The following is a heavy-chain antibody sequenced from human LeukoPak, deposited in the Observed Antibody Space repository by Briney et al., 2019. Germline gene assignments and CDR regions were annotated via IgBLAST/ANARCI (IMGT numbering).Heavy chain of an antibody. CDR2: INRDGREK. Sequence: GGSLRLSCVDSGFTFSNYWMSWLRQTPRKGLEWVAKINRDGREKYYVDSVKGRFTISRDNAKNSLYLQMNSLRAEDTALYYCARHDRGSADSSYWGQGTLVTVSA. D-gene: IGHD2-2*01. CDR3: ARHDRGSADSSY. CDR1: GFTFSNYW. V-gene: IGHV3-7*01. J-gene: IGHJ4*02.